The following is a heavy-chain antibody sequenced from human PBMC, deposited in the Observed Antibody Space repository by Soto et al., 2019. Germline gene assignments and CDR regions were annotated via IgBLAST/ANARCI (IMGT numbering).Heavy chain of an antibody. D-gene: IGHD3-3*01. CDR2: ISYDEGNK. CDR3: ARDPETTIFGVDLGLEAHYGMDV. J-gene: IGHJ6*02. Sequence: QVQLVESGGGVVQPGRPLRLSCAASEFTFTYYAMHWVRQAPGKGLEWVAVISYDEGNKYYADSVKGRFTISRDNSKKTLYLQMNNLRAEDTAVYYCARDPETTIFGVDLGLEAHYGMDVWGQGTTVTVSS. CDR1: EFTFTYYA. V-gene: IGHV3-30-3*01.